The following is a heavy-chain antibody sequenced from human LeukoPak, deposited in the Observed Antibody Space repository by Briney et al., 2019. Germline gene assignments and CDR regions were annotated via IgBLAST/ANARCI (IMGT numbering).Heavy chain of an antibody. CDR2: IYSTEST. CDR3: ARQIASAGTAGFDF. D-gene: IGHD6-13*01. V-gene: IGHV4-4*07. CDR1: GGSISSYY. J-gene: IGHJ4*02. Sequence: PSETLSLTCTVSGGSISSYYWSWIRQPAGKGLEWIGRIYSTESTNYNPSLKSRVTMSVDTSKNQFSLRLRSVTAADTAVYHCARQIASAGTAGFDFWGQGALVTVSS.